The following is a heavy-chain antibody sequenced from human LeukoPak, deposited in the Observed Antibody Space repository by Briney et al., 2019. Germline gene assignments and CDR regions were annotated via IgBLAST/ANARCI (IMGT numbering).Heavy chain of an antibody. CDR3: ARDLYGSDYYTDV. D-gene: IGHD3-10*01. CDR1: GGSISSHY. Sequence: PSETLSLTCTVSGGSISSHYWSWIRQPAGKGLEWIGRFYTSGSTKYNPSLWSRVTISVDRSKNQLSLKLSSVTAADTAVYYCARDLYGSDYYTDVWGKGTTVTVSS. CDR2: FYTSGST. V-gene: IGHV4-4*07. J-gene: IGHJ6*03.